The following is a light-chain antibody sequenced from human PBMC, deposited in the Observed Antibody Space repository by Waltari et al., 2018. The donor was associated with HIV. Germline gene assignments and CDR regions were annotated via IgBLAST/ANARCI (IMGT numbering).Light chain of an antibody. V-gene: IGLV2-14*01. CDR2: EVT. CDR3: CAYTSNRPLSVV. CDR1: TSDIGPYNY. J-gene: IGLJ2*01. Sequence: QSALTQPASVSGSPGPSITISCTGSTSDIGPYNYVSCSQHHPGKAPKLMIYEVTNRPSGVSNRFSGSKSGNTASLTISGLQAEDEADYYCCAYTSNRPLSVVFGGGTKLTVL.